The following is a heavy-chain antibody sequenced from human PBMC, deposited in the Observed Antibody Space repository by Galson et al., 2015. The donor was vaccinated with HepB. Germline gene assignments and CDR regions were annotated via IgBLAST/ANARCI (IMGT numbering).Heavy chain of an antibody. CDR1: GYTFTING. D-gene: IGHD4/OR15-4a*01. J-gene: IGHJ4*02. V-gene: IGHV1-18*04. CDR3: ARDRDYRFDY. CDR2: ISAYGGNT. Sequence: SVKVSCKASGYTFTINGISWVRQTPRQGLEWLGWISAYGGNTKYAQKYLGRITLTRDTSTSTAYMELRSLRSDDTAVYYCARDRDYRFDYWGQRTLVTVSS.